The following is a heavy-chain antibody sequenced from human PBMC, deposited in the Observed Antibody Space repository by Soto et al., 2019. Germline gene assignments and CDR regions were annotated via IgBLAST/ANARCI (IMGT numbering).Heavy chain of an antibody. V-gene: IGHV4-34*02. CDR1: GGSLSGYY. D-gene: IGHD3-10*01. J-gene: IGHJ3*02. CDR3: ATFPPEGRTATPRGDDAFDI. CDR2: FNHSGSP. Sequence: QLHVEQRGTGLLKPSETLSLTCDVYGGSLSGYYWSWIRQAPGRGLVWIVEFNHSGSPNYNPSLQSRVSVSVDTSKTHFSLKLSSVTAADTAVYYCATFPPEGRTATPRGDDAFDIWGQGTLVTVSS.